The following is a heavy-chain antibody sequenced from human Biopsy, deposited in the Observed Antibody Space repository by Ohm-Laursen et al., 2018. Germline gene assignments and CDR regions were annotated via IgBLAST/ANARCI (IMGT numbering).Heavy chain of an antibody. D-gene: IGHD2/OR15-2a*01. Sequence: SETLSLTYTVSGGSISSDYWSWIRQPPGKGLEWIGYIYYSGSTNYNPSLKSRVTISVDTSKNQFSLRLNSVTAADTAVYYCARATNSTGWPYYYFYGMDVWGQGTTVTVSS. CDR3: ARATNSTGWPYYYFYGMDV. CDR2: IYYSGST. CDR1: GGSISSDY. V-gene: IGHV4-59*01. J-gene: IGHJ6*02.